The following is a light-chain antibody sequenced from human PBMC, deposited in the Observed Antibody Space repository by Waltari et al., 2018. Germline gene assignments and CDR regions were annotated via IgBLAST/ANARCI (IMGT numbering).Light chain of an antibody. Sequence: EIVMTQSPATLSVSPGERATLSCRASQSVSRNLAWYQQKPGQAPSLLIYGASTRATGIPARFSGSGSGTEFTLTISSMQSEDFAVYYCQQYNNWPLYTFGQGTKLEIK. CDR3: QQYNNWPLYT. CDR2: GAS. CDR1: QSVSRN. V-gene: IGKV3-15*01. J-gene: IGKJ2*01.